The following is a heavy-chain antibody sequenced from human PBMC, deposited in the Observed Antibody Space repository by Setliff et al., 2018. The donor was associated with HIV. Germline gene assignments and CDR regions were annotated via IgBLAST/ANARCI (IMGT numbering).Heavy chain of an antibody. V-gene: IGHV4-39*01. CDR3: ARRGRDGVLIVFATGFDP. CDR1: GVSINRTDHY. Sequence: PSETLSLTCSVSGVSINRTDHYWGWIRQSPGKRLEWIGSVSQTGNTYYNPSLQSRVAISVDTSENQFSLKLNSVTAADTAVYYCARRGRDGVLIVFATGFDPWGQGTQVTSPQ. D-gene: IGHD2-8*01. J-gene: IGHJ5*02. CDR2: VSQTGNT.